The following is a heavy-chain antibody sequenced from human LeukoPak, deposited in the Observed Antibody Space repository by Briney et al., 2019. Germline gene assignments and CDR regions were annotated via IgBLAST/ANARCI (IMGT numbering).Heavy chain of an antibody. V-gene: IGHV3-7*01. J-gene: IGHJ6*03. CDR2: IKEDGTEK. Sequence: GGSLRLSCVASGFAFNSYWMSWVRQAPGKGLEWVANIKEDGTEKYYVDSVRGRFTLSRDNAENSLYLQMSSLRAEDTAVYYCARDHHDVLTGYYSNYYNYYYMDVWGKGTTVTVSS. CDR3: ARDHHDVLTGYYSNYYNYYYMDV. D-gene: IGHD3-9*01. CDR1: GFAFNSYW.